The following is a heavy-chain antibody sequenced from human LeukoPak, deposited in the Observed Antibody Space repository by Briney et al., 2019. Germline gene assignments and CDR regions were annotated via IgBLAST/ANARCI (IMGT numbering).Heavy chain of an antibody. D-gene: IGHD1-26*01. CDR3: AEGIVGATHFDY. J-gene: IGHJ4*02. Sequence: GGSLRLSCAASGFTFSSYAMSWVRQAPGKGLEWVSAISGSGGSTYYADSVKGRFTISRDNSKNTLYLQMNSLRAEDTAVYYCAEGIVGATHFDYWGQGTLVTVSS. V-gene: IGHV3-23*01. CDR1: GFTFSSYA. CDR2: ISGSGGST.